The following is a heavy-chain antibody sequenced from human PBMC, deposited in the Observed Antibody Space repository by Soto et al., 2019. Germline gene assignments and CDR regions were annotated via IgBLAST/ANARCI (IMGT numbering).Heavy chain of an antibody. V-gene: IGHV1-69*12. Sequence: QVQLVQSGAEVKKPGSSVKVSCKASGGTFSSYAISWVRQAPGQGLEWMGGIIPIFGTANYAQKFQGRVTITAXESTSKXXMELSSRRSEDTAVYYCARGGDYRKVPYYYYGMDVWGQGTTVTVSS. J-gene: IGHJ6*02. CDR1: GGTFSSYA. D-gene: IGHD4-4*01. CDR3: ARGGDYRKVPYYYYGMDV. CDR2: IIPIFGTA.